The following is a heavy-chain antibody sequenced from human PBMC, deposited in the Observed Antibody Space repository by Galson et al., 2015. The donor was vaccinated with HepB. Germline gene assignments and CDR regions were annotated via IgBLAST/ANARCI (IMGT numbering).Heavy chain of an antibody. J-gene: IGHJ6*02. CDR3: ARHNGDNFHYAMDV. V-gene: IGHV4-39*01. Sequence: SETLSLTCSVSGDSISSRNYYWGWLRQSPGKGLEWIGSFYYTGNTYYIPSLKSRVTISADPSKNQVSLTLAPLTAADTALYYCARHNGDNFHYAMDVWGQGTTVTVSS. CDR2: FYYTGNT. D-gene: IGHD4/OR15-4a*01. CDR1: GDSISSRNYY.